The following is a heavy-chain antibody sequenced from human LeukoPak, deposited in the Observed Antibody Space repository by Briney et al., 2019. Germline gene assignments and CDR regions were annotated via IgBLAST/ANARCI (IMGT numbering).Heavy chain of an antibody. CDR2: ISSSGSTI. D-gene: IGHD3-9*01. CDR3: ARRLDDILTGYYYYYYYYMDV. CDR1: GFTFSDYY. V-gene: IGHV3-11*01. Sequence: GGSLRLSCAASGFTFSDYYMSWIRQAPGKGLEWVSYISSSGSTIYYADSVKGRFTISRDNAKNSLYLQMNSLRAEDTAVYYCARRLDDILTGYYYYYYYYMDVWGKGTTVTVSS. J-gene: IGHJ6*03.